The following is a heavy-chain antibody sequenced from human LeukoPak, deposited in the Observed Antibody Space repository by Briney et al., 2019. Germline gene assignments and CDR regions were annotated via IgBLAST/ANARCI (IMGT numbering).Heavy chain of an antibody. D-gene: IGHD1-26*01. CDR2: ISYDGSNK. J-gene: IGHJ4*02. CDR1: GFTFSSYA. V-gene: IGHV3-30*04. CDR3: ARDPVVGATIRVYYFDY. Sequence: QSGGSLRLSCAASGFTFSSYAMHWVRQAPGKGLEWVAVISYDGSNKYYADSVKGRFTISRDNSKNTLYLQMNSLRAEDTAVYYCARDPVVGATIRVYYFDYWGQGTLVTVSS.